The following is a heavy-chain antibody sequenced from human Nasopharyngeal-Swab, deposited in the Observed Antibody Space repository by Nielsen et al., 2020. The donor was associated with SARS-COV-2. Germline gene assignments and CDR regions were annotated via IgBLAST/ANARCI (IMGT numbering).Heavy chain of an antibody. Sequence: GGSLRLSCAASGFNLRNYGMHWVRQAPGKGLDWVTFIWSDGSKKFYADSAQGRFTISRENSKNMLYLQMTSLRVEDTAVYYCAKDIGSWYYMDVWGKGTTVTVSS. J-gene: IGHJ6*03. D-gene: IGHD6-13*01. CDR3: AKDIGSWYYMDV. CDR1: GFNLRNYG. V-gene: IGHV3-30*02. CDR2: IWSDGSKK.